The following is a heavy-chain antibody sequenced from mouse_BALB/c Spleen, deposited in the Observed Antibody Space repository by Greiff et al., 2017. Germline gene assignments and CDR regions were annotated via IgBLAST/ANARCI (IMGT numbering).Heavy chain of an antibody. CDR2: INPYNDGT. J-gene: IGHJ4*01. Sequence: EVKLMESGPELVKPGASVKMSCKASGYTFTSYVMHWVKQKPGQGLEWIGYINPYNDGTKYNEKFKGKATLTSDKSSSTAYMELSSLTSEDSAVYYCALIYYGNYDYAMDYWGQGTSVTVSS. D-gene: IGHD2-1*01. CDR3: ALIYYGNYDYAMDY. CDR1: GYTFTSYV. V-gene: IGHV1-14*01.